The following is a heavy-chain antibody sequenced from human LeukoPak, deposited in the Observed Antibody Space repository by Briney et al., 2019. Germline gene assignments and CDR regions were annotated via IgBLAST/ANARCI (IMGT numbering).Heavy chain of an antibody. J-gene: IGHJ3*02. CDR3: ARCGSGWYSDAFDI. Sequence: PGGSLRLSCAASGFTFSSYWMSWVRQAPGKGLEWVANIKQDGSEKYYVDSVKGRFTISRDNAKNSLYLQMNSLRAEDTAVYYCARCGSGWYSDAFDIWGQGTMVTVSS. CDR1: GFTFSSYW. D-gene: IGHD6-19*01. CDR2: IKQDGSEK. V-gene: IGHV3-7*01.